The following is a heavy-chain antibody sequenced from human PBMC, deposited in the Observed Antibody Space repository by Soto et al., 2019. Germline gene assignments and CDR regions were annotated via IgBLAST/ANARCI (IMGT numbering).Heavy chain of an antibody. CDR1: GGTFSSYA. Sequence: QVQLVQSGAEVKKPGSSVKVSCKASGGTFSSYAISWVRQAPGQGLEWMGGIIRIFGTANYAQKFQGRVTITADESTSTAYMELSTLRSEDTAVYYCGRNGYCVSTSCYSHYYSGMDVWGQGTTVTGSS. CDR2: IIRIFGTA. D-gene: IGHD2-2*02. J-gene: IGHJ6*02. V-gene: IGHV1-69*12. CDR3: GRNGYCVSTSCYSHYYSGMDV.